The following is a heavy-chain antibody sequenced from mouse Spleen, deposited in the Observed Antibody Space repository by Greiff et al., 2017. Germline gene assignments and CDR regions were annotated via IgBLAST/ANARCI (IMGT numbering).Heavy chain of an antibody. D-gene: IGHD1-1*01. CDR2: INPSNGRT. Sequence: VQLQQSGAELVKPGASVKLSCKASGYTFTSYWMHWVKQRPGQGLEWIGEINPSNGRTNYNEKFKSKATLTVDKSSSAAYMQLSSLTSEDSAVYYCASQNYYGRDWYFDVWGAGTTVTVSS. CDR3: ASQNYYGRDWYFDV. CDR1: GYTFTSYW. V-gene: IGHV1S81*02. J-gene: IGHJ1*01.